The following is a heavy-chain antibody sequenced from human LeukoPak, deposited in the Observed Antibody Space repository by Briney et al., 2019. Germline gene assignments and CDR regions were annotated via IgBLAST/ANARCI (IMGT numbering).Heavy chain of an antibody. D-gene: IGHD3-22*01. CDR2: INHSGST. V-gene: IGHV4-34*01. CDR1: GFTFSSYS. J-gene: IGHJ4*02. CDR3: ARVGRRNYYDSSGYSYFDY. Sequence: GSLRLSCAASGFTFSSYSMNWVRQAPGKGLEWIGEINHSGSTNYNPSLKSRVTISVDTSKNQFSLKLSSVTAADTAVYYCARVGRRNYYDSSGYSYFDYWGQGTLVTVSS.